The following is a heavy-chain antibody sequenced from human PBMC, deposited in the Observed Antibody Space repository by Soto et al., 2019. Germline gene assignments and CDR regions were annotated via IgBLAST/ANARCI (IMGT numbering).Heavy chain of an antibody. V-gene: IGHV3-11*06. CDR3: ACVAPTIFGAQFHHNLVDV. CDR2: ISSSGSYT. Sequence: QVQLVQSGGGLVKPGGSLRLSCAASGFKFSDYHMSWIRQAQGKGLEWISYISSSGSYTTYTDSVKGRFTISRDNARSSLYLQMDSLRGEDTAVYYCACVAPTIFGAQFHHNLVDVWGQGTTVTVAS. D-gene: IGHD3-3*01. J-gene: IGHJ6*02. CDR1: GFKFSDYH.